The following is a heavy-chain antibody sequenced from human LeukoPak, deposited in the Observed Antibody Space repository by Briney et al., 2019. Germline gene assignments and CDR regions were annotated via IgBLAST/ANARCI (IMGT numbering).Heavy chain of an antibody. D-gene: IGHD2-2*01. CDR3: TRDHCTSTSCYEDYYYGMGV. CDR2: INPNSGGT. CDR1: GYTFTDYY. Sequence: ASVKVSCKASGYTFTDYYMHWVRQAPGQGLEWMGWINPNSGGTDTAQKFQGRVTMTRDTSISTAYMDLSRLRSDDTAVYFCTRDHCTSTSCYEDYYYGMGVWGQGTTVTASS. V-gene: IGHV1-2*02. J-gene: IGHJ6*02.